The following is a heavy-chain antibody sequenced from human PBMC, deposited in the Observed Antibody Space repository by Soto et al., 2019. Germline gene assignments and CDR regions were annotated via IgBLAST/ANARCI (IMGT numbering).Heavy chain of an antibody. Sequence: PGGSLRLSCSASGFTFSSYAMHWVRQAPGKGLEYVSAISSNGGSTYYADSVRGRFTISRDNSKNTLYLQMSSLRAEDTAVYYCVKDSSGWLYYFDYWGQGTLVSVSS. D-gene: IGHD6-19*01. CDR3: VKDSSGWLYYFDY. CDR1: GFTFSSYA. J-gene: IGHJ4*02. V-gene: IGHV3-64D*06. CDR2: ISSNGGST.